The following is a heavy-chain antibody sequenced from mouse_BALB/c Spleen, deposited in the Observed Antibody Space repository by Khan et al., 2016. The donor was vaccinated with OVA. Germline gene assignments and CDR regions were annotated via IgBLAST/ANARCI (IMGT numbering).Heavy chain of an antibody. D-gene: IGHD1-1*02. J-gene: IGHJ3*01. CDR3: GRGGGHYRFAY. Sequence: VQLQESGAELVRPGVSVKISCKGSGYTFTDFAMHWVKQSHAKSLEWIGVISTYYGDANYNQNFKGKATMTVDKSSSTAYMELARLTSEDSAIYYCGRGGGHYRFAYWGQGTLVTVSA. CDR1: GYTFTDFA. CDR2: ISTYYGDA. V-gene: IGHV1S137*01.